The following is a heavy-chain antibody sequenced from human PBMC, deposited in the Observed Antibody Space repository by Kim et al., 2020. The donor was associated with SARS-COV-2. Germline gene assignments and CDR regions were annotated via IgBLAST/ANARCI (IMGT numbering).Heavy chain of an antibody. CDR2: ISSNGGST. J-gene: IGHJ4*02. D-gene: IGHD6-6*01. V-gene: IGHV3-64D*09. Sequence: GGSLRLSCSASGFTFSSYAMHWVRQAPGKGLEYVSAISSNGGSTYYADSVKGRFTISRDNSKNTLYLQMSSLRAEDTAVYYCVKAWYSSSMGPFGYWGQGTLVTVSS. CDR1: GFTFSSYA. CDR3: VKAWYSSSMGPFGY.